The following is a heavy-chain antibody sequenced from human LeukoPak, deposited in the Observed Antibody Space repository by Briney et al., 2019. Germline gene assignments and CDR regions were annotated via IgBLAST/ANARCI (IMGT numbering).Heavy chain of an antibody. CDR2: ISSSSSYI. V-gene: IGHV3-21*06. CDR1: GFTFSSYS. CDR3: ARDRSGWSLEFDP. D-gene: IGHD6-19*01. J-gene: IGHJ5*02. Sequence: GGSLRLSCTASGFTFSSYSMNWVRQAPGKGLEWVSSISSSSSYIYYADSVKGRFTISRDNAKSSLYLQMNSLRAEDTAVYYCARDRSGWSLEFDPSGQGTLVTVSS.